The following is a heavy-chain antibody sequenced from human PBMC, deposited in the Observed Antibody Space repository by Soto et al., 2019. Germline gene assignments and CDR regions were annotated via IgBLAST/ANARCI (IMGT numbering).Heavy chain of an antibody. V-gene: IGHV1-18*01. J-gene: IGHJ6*02. CDR2: ISPYNGDT. CDR1: AYTFSSYG. D-gene: IGHD3-22*01. CDR3: ARGGYYDSSGSRNYHYYGLDV. Sequence: ASVKVSCKASAYTFSSYGISWVRQAPGQGLEWLGWISPYNGDTKYAQKLQGRVTMTTDTSTRTAYMNLRGLRSDDTAAYYCARGGYYDSSGSRNYHYYGLDVWGQGTTVTVSS.